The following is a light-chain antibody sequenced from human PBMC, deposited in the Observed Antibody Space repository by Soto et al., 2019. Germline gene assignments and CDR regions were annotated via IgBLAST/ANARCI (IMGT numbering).Light chain of an antibody. Sequence: AIRMTQSPSSLSASTGDRVTITFRASQGISSYLAWYQQRPGKAPKLLIYAASTLQSGVPSRFSGSGSGTDFTLTISCLQSEDFATYYCQQYYSYPLTFGGGTK. CDR3: QQYYSYPLT. J-gene: IGKJ4*01. CDR2: AAS. CDR1: QGISSY. V-gene: IGKV1-8*01.